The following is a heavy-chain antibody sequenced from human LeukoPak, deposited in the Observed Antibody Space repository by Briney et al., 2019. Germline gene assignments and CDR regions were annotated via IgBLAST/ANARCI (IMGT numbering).Heavy chain of an antibody. CDR2: INPKSGDT. J-gene: IGHJ4*02. CDR3: ARAEDTAMPADY. Sequence: ASVKVSCKASGYTFSGYYIHWVRQAPGQGLEWMGWINPKSGDTSYIQKFQGRVSMTRDTSIRTAYMELSGLRSDDTAVYYCARAEDTAMPADYWGQGTLVTVSS. CDR1: GYTFSGYY. V-gene: IGHV1-2*02. D-gene: IGHD5-18*01.